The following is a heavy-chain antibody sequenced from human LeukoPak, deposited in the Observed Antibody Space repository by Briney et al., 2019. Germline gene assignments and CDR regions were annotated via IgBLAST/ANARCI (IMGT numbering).Heavy chain of an antibody. CDR3: ARAKYYYDSSGYYY. V-gene: IGHV4-59*01. D-gene: IGHD3-22*01. CDR1: GGSISSYY. CDR2: IYYSGST. Sequence: SETLSLTCTVSGGSISSYYWSWIRQPPGKGLEWIGYIYYSGSTNYNPSLKSRVTISVDTSKNQFSLKLSSVTAADTAVYYCARAKYYYDSSGYYYWGQGTLVTLSS. J-gene: IGHJ4*02.